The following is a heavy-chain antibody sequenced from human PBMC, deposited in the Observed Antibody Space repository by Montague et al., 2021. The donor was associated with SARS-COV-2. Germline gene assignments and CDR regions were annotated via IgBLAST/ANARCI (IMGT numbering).Heavy chain of an antibody. J-gene: IGHJ6*02. D-gene: IGHD3-3*01. CDR1: GDSVSRDSVA. CDR3: ARVEYYGFWSGQYDTRYYFYGMDV. V-gene: IGHV6-1*01. CDR2: PYYSSDGYL. Sequence: CAISGDSVSRDSVAWNWIRQSPSRGFEWLGRPYYSSDGYLVYALPLISRRTTNPDTSKNEFSLHLNSVTPDDTAVYYCARVEYYGFWSGQYDTRYYFYGMDVWGQGTTVTVSS.